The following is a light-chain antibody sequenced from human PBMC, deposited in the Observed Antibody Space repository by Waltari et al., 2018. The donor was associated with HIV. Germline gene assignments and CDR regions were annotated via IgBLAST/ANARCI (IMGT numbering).Light chain of an antibody. CDR1: YSNIGSHT. V-gene: IGLV1-44*01. CDR2: GSF. CDR3: AAWDDSLHGYV. Sequence: QSALTQPPSPSGTLRQMVTISRCGTYSNIGSHTVNWYQQLPGTAPKLLIFGSFQRPSGVPDRFSGSKSGTSASLAISGLHSEDEGDYYCAAWDDSLHGYVFATGTKVTVL. J-gene: IGLJ1*01.